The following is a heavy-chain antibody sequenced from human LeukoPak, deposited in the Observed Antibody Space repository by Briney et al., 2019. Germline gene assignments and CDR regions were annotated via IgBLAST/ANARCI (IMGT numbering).Heavy chain of an antibody. CDR1: GFTFSDYY. V-gene: IGHV3-11*01. J-gene: IGHJ1*01. CDR3: AKDLGSTRPEYFQH. Sequence: SGGSLRLSCAASGFTFSDYYMSWIRQAPGKGLEWVSYISSSGSTIYYADSVKGRFTISRDNAKNSLYLQMNSLRAEDTAVYYCAKDLGSTRPEYFQHWGQGTLVTVSS. CDR2: ISSSGSTI. D-gene: IGHD2-2*01.